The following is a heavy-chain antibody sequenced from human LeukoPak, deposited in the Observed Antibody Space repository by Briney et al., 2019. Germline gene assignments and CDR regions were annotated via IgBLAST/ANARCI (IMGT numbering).Heavy chain of an antibody. CDR3: ARSRRGGGYPYDSFDX. D-gene: IGHD3-16*02. CDR2: ISAYNGNR. CDR1: GYTFTSYG. V-gene: IGHV1-18*01. Sequence: ASVKVSCKASGYTFTSYGISWVRQAPGQGLEWMGWISAYNGNRNYAQKLQGRVTMTTDTSTSTAYMELRSLRSDDTAVYYCARSRRGGGYPYDSFDXXGQGXXXTV. J-gene: IGHJ3*02.